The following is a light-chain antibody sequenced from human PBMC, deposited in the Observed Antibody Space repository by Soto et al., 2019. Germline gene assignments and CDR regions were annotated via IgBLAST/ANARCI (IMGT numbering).Light chain of an antibody. V-gene: IGLV2-11*01. CDR2: DVN. CDR3: CSYAGSYTYV. Sequence: QSVLTQPRSVSGSPGQSVTISCTGTSSDVGGYNYVSWYQHHPGKAPKFMIYDVNKRPSGVPDRFSGSKSGDTASLTISGLQAEDEADYYCCSYAGSYTYVFGTGTKVTVL. CDR1: SSDVGGYNY. J-gene: IGLJ1*01.